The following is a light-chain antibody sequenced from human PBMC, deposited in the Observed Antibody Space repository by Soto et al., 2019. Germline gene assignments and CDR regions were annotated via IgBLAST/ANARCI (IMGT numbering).Light chain of an antibody. CDR1: SSDVGAYNY. CDR2: DVS. V-gene: IGLV2-14*03. CDR3: ASYTGLNAHV. J-gene: IGLJ1*01. Sequence: QSALTQPASVSGSPGQSITISCTGTSSDVGAYNYVSWYQRLPGKAPKLMIYDVSNRPSGVSNRFSGSKSGNMASLTISGLQAEDEADYYCASYTGLNAHVFGTGTKLTVL.